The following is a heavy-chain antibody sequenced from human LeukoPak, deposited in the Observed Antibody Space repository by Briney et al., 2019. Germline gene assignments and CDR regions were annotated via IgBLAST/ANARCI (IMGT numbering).Heavy chain of an antibody. CDR3: AREGYPYGCVFD. J-gene: IGHJ4*02. CDR1: GGSISSSY. D-gene: IGHD5-18*01. V-gene: IGHV4-59*01. CDR2: IFYSGST. Sequence: SETLSLTCTVSGGSISSSYWSWIRQPPGKGLEWIGYIFYSGSTNYNPSLKSRVTISVDTSKHQFSLNLSSVTAADTAVYYCAREGYPYGCVFDWGQGTLVTVSS.